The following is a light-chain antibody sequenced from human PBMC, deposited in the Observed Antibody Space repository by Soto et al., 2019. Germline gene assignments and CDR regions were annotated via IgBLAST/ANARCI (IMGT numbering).Light chain of an antibody. V-gene: IGLV2-23*01. CDR3: GSWDSSLSAYV. CDR2: EGT. CDR1: SSDVGTHNL. Sequence: QSVLTQPASVSGSPGQSISISCTGTSSDVGTHNLVSWFQQFPDKAPKLIIYEGTKRPSGVSDRFSGSKSGNTASLTISGLQAEDEGDYYCGSWDSSLSAYVFGTGTKVTVL. J-gene: IGLJ1*01.